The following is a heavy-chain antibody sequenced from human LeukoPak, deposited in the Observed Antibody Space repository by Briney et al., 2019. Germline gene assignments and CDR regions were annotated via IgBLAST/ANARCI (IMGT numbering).Heavy chain of an antibody. V-gene: IGHV3-15*01. CDR3: TTGPGNSGY. Sequence: GGSLRLSCVVSGLTFDNAWMSWVRQAPGKGLEWVGRIKSKNVGETTEYAAPVQGRFTISRDDSKNTVYLQMSSLKPEDTAVYYCTTGPGNSGYWGQGTLVTVSS. CDR1: GLTFDNAW. CDR2: IKSKNVGETT. D-gene: IGHD4-23*01. J-gene: IGHJ4*02.